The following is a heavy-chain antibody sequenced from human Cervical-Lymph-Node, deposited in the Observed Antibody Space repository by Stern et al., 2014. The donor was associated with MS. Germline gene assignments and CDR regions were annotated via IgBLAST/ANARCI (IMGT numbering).Heavy chain of an antibody. Sequence: EVQLVESGAEVRKPGRSLRISCKGTGYNFTRFWIGWVRQMPGKGLEWMGIIYPGDSDSRYSPALRGQVTISADKSISTAYLQWSSLKASDTAMYYCARLVAPGGDAFDIWGQGTMVTVSS. J-gene: IGHJ3*02. CDR3: ARLVAPGGDAFDI. D-gene: IGHD3-16*02. CDR1: GYNFTRFW. V-gene: IGHV5-51*01. CDR2: IYPGDSDS.